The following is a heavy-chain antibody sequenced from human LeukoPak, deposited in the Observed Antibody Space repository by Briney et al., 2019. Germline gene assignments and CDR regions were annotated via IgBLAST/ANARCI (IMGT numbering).Heavy chain of an antibody. J-gene: IGHJ3*02. D-gene: IGHD2-15*01. Sequence: PGGSLRLSCAVSGFTFSSYAMSWVRQAPGKGLEWVSAISGSGGSTYYADSVKGRFTISRDNSKNTLYLQMNSLRAEDTAVYYCASPRYSSGGSCTNWRAFDIWGQGTMVTVSS. CDR2: ISGSGGST. V-gene: IGHV3-23*01. CDR1: GFTFSSYA. CDR3: ASPRYSSGGSCTNWRAFDI.